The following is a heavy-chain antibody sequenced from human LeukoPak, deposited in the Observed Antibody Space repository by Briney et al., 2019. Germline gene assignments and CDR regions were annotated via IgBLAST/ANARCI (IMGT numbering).Heavy chain of an antibody. J-gene: IGHJ3*02. CDR3: AREWPDDAFDI. D-gene: IGHD5-12*01. V-gene: IGHV4-59*01. Sequence: PSETLSLTCTVSGDSISSYYWSWIRQPPGKGLEWIGYIYYSGSTNYNPSLKSRVTISVDTSKNQFSLKLSSVTAADTAVYYCAREWPDDAFDIWGQGTMVTVSS. CDR2: IYYSGST. CDR1: GDSISSYY.